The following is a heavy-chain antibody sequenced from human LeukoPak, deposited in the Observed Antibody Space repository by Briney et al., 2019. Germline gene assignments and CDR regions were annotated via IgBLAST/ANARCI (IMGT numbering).Heavy chain of an antibody. D-gene: IGHD5-24*01. V-gene: IGHV4-61*01. CDR3: ARYSRDGYKMYYFDY. CDR2: IYYSGST. Sequence: SSETLSLTCTVSGGSVSSGSYYWSWIRQPPGKGLEWIGCIYYSGSTNYNPSLKSRVTISVDTSKNQFSLKLSSVTAADTAVYYCARYSRDGYKMYYFDYWGQGTLVTVSS. CDR1: GGSVSSGSYY. J-gene: IGHJ4*02.